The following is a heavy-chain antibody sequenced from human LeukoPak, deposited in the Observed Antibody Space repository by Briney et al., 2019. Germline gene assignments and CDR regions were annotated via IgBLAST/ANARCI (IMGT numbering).Heavy chain of an antibody. V-gene: IGHV1-69*08. CDR3: ARPFYYGSGRARYMDV. CDR1: GGTFHSFT. Sequence: SVQVSCKTSGGTFHSFTFSWVRQAPGQGFEWMGWIIPAIGPPKYSQRFQDRVTITADKSTNTAYMELSSLRSEDTAVYYCARPFYYGSGRARYMDVWGKGTTVTVSS. D-gene: IGHD3-10*01. CDR2: IIPAIGPP. J-gene: IGHJ6*03.